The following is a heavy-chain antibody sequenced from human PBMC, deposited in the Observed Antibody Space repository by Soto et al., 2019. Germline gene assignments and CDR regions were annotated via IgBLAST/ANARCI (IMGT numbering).Heavy chain of an antibody. CDR3: ARSYSSSWSKTPDAFDI. V-gene: IGHV3-48*01. J-gene: IGHJ3*02. Sequence: GGSLRLSCAASGFTFSSYSMNWVRQAPGKGLEWVSYISSSSSTIYYADSVKGRFTISRDNAKNSLYLQMNSLRAEDTAVYYCARSYSSSWSKTPDAFDIWGLGTMVTVSS. D-gene: IGHD6-13*01. CDR1: GFTFSSYS. CDR2: ISSSSSTI.